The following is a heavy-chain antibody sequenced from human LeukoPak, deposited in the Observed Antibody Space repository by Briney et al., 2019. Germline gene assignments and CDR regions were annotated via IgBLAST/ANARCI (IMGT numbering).Heavy chain of an antibody. CDR3: ARLGLLSYFDY. CDR1: GYSFTNYW. CDR2: IYPGDSDT. Sequence: GESLKISCKGSGYSFTNYWFGWVRQMPGKGLECMGIIYPGDSDTRYSPSFQGQVTISADKSISTAYLQWSSLKASDTAMYYCARLGLLSYFDYWGQGTLVTVSS. J-gene: IGHJ4*02. V-gene: IGHV5-51*01. D-gene: IGHD2-15*01.